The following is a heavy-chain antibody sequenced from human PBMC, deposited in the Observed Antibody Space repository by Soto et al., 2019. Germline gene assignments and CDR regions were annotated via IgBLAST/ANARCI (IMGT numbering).Heavy chain of an antibody. D-gene: IGHD3-3*01. V-gene: IGHV1-69*06. J-gene: IGHJ6*02. CDR3: GAGGFWSGYYSYGMDV. Sequence: ASVKVSCKASGGTFSSYAISWVRQAPRQGLEWMGGIIPIFGTANYAQKFQGRVTITADKSTSTAYMELSSLRSEDTAVYYCGAGGFWSGYYSYGMDVWGQGTTVTVSS. CDR2: IIPIFGTA. CDR1: GGTFSSYA.